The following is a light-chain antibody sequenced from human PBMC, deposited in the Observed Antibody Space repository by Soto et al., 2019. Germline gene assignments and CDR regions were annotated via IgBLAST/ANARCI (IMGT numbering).Light chain of an antibody. CDR1: QSISSY. J-gene: IGKJ1*01. CDR2: AAS. Sequence: DIQMTQSPSSLSASVGDRVTITCRASQSISSYLNWYQQKPGKAPKLLIYAASSLQSGVSSRFSCSGSWTDFTLTINSLQPEDFATYYCQQSYSTPWTFGQGTKVESK. V-gene: IGKV1-39*01. CDR3: QQSYSTPWT.